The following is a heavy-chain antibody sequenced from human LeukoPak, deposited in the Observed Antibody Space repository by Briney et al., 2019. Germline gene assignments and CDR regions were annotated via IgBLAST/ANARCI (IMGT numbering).Heavy chain of an antibody. D-gene: IGHD6-19*01. CDR3: ARDKGSGANFDY. J-gene: IGHJ4*02. V-gene: IGHV3-33*01. CDR1: GFTFSSYG. CDR2: IWYDGSNK. Sequence: GSLRLSCAASGFTFSSYGMHWARQAPGKGLEWVAVIWYDGSNKYYADSVKGRFTISRDNSKNSLYLQMNSLRAEDTAVYYCARDKGSGANFDYWGQGTLVTVSS.